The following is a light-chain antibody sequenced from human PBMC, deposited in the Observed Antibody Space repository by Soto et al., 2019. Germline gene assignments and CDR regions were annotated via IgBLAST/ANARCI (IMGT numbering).Light chain of an antibody. CDR2: AAF. CDR3: QQAYIFTFP. J-gene: IGKJ4*01. CDR1: RVISNS. V-gene: IGKV1-12*02. Sequence: DVQMTQSPSSVSASVGDRVTLTCRASRVISNSLAWYQQKPGKAPRLLIYAAFNLQGGVPSRFSGSGSGTHFFLTISSLPPDDFATYYCQQAYIFTFPFGGGTKVDIX.